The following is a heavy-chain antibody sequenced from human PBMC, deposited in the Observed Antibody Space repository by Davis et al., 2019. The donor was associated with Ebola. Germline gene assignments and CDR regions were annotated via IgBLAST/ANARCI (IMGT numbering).Heavy chain of an antibody. CDR2: ISAYNGNT. D-gene: IGHD4-23*01. V-gene: IGHV1-18*04. CDR3: ARSRFGGGNVRGFGDY. CDR1: GYTFTSYY. Sequence: ASVKVSCKASGYTFTSYYMHWVRQAPGQGLEWMGWISAYNGNTNYAQKLQGRVTMTRDTSTSTVYMELSSLRSEDTAVYYCARSRFGGGNVRGFGDYWGQGTLVTVSS. J-gene: IGHJ4*02.